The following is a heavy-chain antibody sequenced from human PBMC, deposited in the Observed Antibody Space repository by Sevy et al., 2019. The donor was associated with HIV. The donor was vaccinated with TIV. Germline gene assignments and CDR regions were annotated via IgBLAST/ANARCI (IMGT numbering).Heavy chain of an antibody. D-gene: IGHD3-3*01. CDR2: IYYSGST. CDR3: ARRSLTIFGVVMSRDWYFDL. V-gene: IGHV4-31*03. J-gene: IGHJ2*01. Sequence: SETLSLTCTVSGGSISSGGYYWSWIRQHPGKGLEWIGYIYYSGSTYYNPSLKSRVTISVDTSKNQFSLKLSSVTAADTAVYYCARRSLTIFGVVMSRDWYFDLWGRRTLVTVSS. CDR1: GGSISSGGYY.